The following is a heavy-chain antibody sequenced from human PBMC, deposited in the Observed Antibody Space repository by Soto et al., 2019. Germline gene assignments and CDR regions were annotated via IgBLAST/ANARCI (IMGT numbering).Heavy chain of an antibody. Sequence: ASVKVSCKASGYTFTSYYMHWVRQAPGQGLEWMGIINPSGGSTSYAQKFQGRVTMTRDTSTSTVYMELSSLRSEDTAVYYCARDLEEIVVVVAATPPGFGVDYWG. CDR2: INPSGGST. D-gene: IGHD2-15*01. CDR1: GYTFTSYY. V-gene: IGHV1-46*01. J-gene: IGHJ4*01. CDR3: ARDLEEIVVVVAATPPGFGVDY.